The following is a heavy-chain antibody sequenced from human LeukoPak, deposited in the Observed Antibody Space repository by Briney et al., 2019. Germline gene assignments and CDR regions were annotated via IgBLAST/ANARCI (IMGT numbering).Heavy chain of an antibody. V-gene: IGHV1-2*02. Sequence: ASVKVSCKTSGYTFTGYYMHWVRQAPGQGLEWMGWINPNSGGTNYAQKFQGRVTMTRDTPISTAYMELSRLRSDDTAVYYCARAGVAVAGTLDYWGQGTLVTVSS. CDR2: INPNSGGT. J-gene: IGHJ4*02. CDR3: ARAGVAVAGTLDY. CDR1: GYTFTGYY. D-gene: IGHD6-19*01.